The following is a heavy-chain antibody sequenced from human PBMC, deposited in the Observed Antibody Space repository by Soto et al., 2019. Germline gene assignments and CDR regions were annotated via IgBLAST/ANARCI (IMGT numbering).Heavy chain of an antibody. J-gene: IGHJ5*02. CDR2: ISYSGST. V-gene: IGHV4-30-4*01. Sequence: SETLSLTCTVSGGSISSGDFYWSWIRQPPGRGLEWIGYISYSGSTYYHTSLKSRVTISVDTSKNQFSLKLNSVTAADTAVYYCARGGPTGGSYKYNWFDPWGQGTLVTVSS. D-gene: IGHD2-15*01. CDR1: GGSISSGDFY. CDR3: ARGGPTGGSYKYNWFDP.